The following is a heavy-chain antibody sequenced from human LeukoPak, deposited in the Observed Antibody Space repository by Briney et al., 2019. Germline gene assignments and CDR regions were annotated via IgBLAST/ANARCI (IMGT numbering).Heavy chain of an antibody. Sequence: PGGSLRLSCAASGFTFSSYWMSWVRQAPGKGLEWVANIKQDGSEKYYVDSVKGRFTISRDNAKNSLYLQMNSLRAEDTAVYYCARDGGLLWFGELYLPLDYWDQGTLVTVSS. CDR3: ARDGGLLWFGELYLPLDY. D-gene: IGHD3-10*01. V-gene: IGHV3-7*01. CDR2: IKQDGSEK. CDR1: GFTFSSYW. J-gene: IGHJ4*02.